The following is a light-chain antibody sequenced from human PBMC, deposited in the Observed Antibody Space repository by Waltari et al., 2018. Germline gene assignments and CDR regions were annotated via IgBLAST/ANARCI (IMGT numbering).Light chain of an antibody. CDR1: SSDFGGFD. CDR3: NTYRGSATVV. CDR2: AGS. V-gene: IGLV2-14*03. Sequence: QSALTQHASMSGSPGQSITISCTGTSSDFGGFDVSCYQLHPGKAPRLVIYAGSNRPSGVSARFSGSKSANTASLTIYGLQAEDEADYYCNTYRGSATVVFGGGTRLTVL. J-gene: IGLJ2*01.